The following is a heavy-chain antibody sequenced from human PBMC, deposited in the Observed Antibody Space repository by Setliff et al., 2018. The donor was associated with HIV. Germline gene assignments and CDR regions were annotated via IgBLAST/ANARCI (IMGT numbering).Heavy chain of an antibody. V-gene: IGHV4-61*02. D-gene: IGHD3-10*01. J-gene: IGHJ5*01. CDR1: GGSISSGSYY. Sequence: TLSLTCTVSGGSISSGSYYWSWIRQPAGKGLEWIGRIYTSGSTNYNPSLKSRVTISVDTSKNQFSLKLSSVTAADTALYFCARHGRSYDSGRWYNWFDSWGQGTPVTVSS. CDR2: IYTSGST. CDR3: ARHGRSYDSGRWYNWFDS.